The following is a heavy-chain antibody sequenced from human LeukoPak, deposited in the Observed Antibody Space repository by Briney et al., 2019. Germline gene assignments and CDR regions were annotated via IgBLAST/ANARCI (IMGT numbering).Heavy chain of an antibody. CDR1: GYTFTNYA. CDR2: INAGYGNT. CDR3: ARAYSSSWPGPFFDY. J-gene: IGHJ4*02. D-gene: IGHD6-13*01. Sequence: ASVKVSYKASGYTFTNYAIHWVRQAPGQRLEWMGLINAGYGNTRYSQEFQDRVTITRDTSASTTYMELSSLRSEDMALYYCARAYSSSWPGPFFDYWGQGSLVTVSS. V-gene: IGHV1-3*03.